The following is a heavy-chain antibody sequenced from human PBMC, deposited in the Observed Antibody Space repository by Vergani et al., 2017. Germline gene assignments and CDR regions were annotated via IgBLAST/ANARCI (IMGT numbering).Heavy chain of an antibody. CDR1: GFTFSSAW. CDR3: TTDNQQSSRGHVSVTNCYGGVFDI. CDR2: IRPKTDGETT. Sequence: EVQLLESGGGLVQPGGSLRLSCTTSGFTFSSAWMSWVRQAPGKGLEWVARIRPKTDGETTDYAAPVKGRFTISRDDSKNTLYLQMNSLKTEDTAVYYCTTDNQQSSRGHVSVTNCYGGVFDIWGQGTVVTVSS. D-gene: IGHD4-23*01. V-gene: IGHV3-15*01. J-gene: IGHJ3*02.